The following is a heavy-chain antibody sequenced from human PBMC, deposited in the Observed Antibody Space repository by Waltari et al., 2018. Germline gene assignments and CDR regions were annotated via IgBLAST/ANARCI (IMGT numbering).Heavy chain of an antibody. CDR2: INHSGST. V-gene: IGHV4-34*01. J-gene: IGHJ5*02. CDR1: GGSFSGYY. D-gene: IGHD6-13*01. CDR3: ARGTAAGISNWFDP. Sequence: QVQLQQWGAGLLKPSETLSLTCAVYGGSFSGYYWSWIRQPPGKGLEWIGEINHSGSTNYNPSLKSRVTISVDTSKNQFSLKLSSVTAADTAVYYCARGTAAGISNWFDPWGQGTLVTVSS.